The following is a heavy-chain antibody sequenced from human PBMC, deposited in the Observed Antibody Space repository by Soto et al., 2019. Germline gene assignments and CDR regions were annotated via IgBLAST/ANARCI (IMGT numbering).Heavy chain of an antibody. CDR1: GVSITNTSYY. J-gene: IGHJ4*02. CDR2: IYFSGST. V-gene: IGHV4-39*01. Sequence: QLQLQESGPGLVKPSETLSLTCTVSGVSITNTSYYWGWIRQPPGKGLEWIGTIYFSGSTFYNPSLKSRLTISVDTYKNQFSLRLSSVTAADTAVYYCARHGSYWGQGTLVAVSS. CDR3: ARHGSY.